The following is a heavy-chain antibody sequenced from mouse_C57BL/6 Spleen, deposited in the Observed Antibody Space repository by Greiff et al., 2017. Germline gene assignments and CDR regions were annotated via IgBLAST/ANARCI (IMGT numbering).Heavy chain of an antibody. CDR2: LYPGDGDT. V-gene: IGHV1-82*01. Sequence: QVQLQQSGPELVKPGASVKISCKASGYAFSSSWMNWVKQRPGKGLEWIGRLYPGDGDTNYNGKFKGKATLTADKSSSTAYMHLSSRTSEDSAVYFCARDWDGAMDYWGQGTSVTVSS. D-gene: IGHD4-1*01. CDR1: GYAFSSSW. J-gene: IGHJ4*01. CDR3: ARDWDGAMDY.